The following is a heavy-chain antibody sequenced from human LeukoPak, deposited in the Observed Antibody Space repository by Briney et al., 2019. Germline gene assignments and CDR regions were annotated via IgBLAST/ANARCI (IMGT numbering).Heavy chain of an antibody. CDR1: GFTFSSYS. CDR3: AREGKKTPQNRDAFDI. Sequence: GGSLRLSCAASGFTFSSYSMNWVRRAPGKGLEWVSSISSSSSYIYYADSVKGRFTISRDNAKNSLYPQMNSLRAEDTAVYYCAREGKKTPQNRDAFDIWGQGTMVTVSS. V-gene: IGHV3-21*01. D-gene: IGHD1-14*01. CDR2: ISSSSSYI. J-gene: IGHJ3*02.